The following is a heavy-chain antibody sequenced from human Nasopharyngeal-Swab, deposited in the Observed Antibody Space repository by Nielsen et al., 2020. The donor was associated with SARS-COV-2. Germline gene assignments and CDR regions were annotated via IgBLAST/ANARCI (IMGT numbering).Heavy chain of an antibody. D-gene: IGHD2/OR15-2a*01. Sequence: GESLKISCAASGFTFSSYGMHWVRQAPGKGLEWVAVISYDGSNKYYADSVKGRFTISRDNSKNTLYLQMNSLRAEDTAAYYCARATFADWYFDLWGRGTLVTVSS. CDR3: ARATFADWYFDL. CDR1: GFTFSSYG. J-gene: IGHJ2*01. CDR2: ISYDGSNK. V-gene: IGHV3-30*03.